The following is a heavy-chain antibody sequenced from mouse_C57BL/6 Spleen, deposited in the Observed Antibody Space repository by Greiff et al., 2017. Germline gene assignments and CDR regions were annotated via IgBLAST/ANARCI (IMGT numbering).Heavy chain of an antibody. J-gene: IGHJ1*03. CDR2: IHPNSGST. CDR3: ARRGSRSYWYFDV. CDR1: GYTFTSYW. Sequence: VQLQQPGAELVKPGASVKLSCKASGYTFTSYWMHWVKQRPGQGLEWIGMIHPNSGSTNYNEKFKSKATLTVDKSSSTAYMQLSSLTSEDSAVYYCARRGSRSYWYFDVWGTGTTVTVSS. V-gene: IGHV1-64*01. D-gene: IGHD1-1*01.